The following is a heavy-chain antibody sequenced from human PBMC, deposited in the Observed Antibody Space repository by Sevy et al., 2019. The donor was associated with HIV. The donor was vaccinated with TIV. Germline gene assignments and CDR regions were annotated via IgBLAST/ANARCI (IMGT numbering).Heavy chain of an antibody. D-gene: IGHD3-22*01. J-gene: IGHJ6*02. CDR2: ISYDGNLK. Sequence: GGSLRLSCAASGFTFSDHGMHWVRQAPGKGLEWVALISYDGNLKYYADSAKGRFTISRDNSKNTLYLQMNSLRPEDTAVYYCVKAPNDYDNSGWAGLEVWGQGTTVNVSS. V-gene: IGHV3-30*18. CDR1: GFTFSDHG. CDR3: VKAPNDYDNSGWAGLEV.